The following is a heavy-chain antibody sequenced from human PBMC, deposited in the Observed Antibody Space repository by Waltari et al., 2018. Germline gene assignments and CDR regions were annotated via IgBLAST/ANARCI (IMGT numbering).Heavy chain of an antibody. CDR3: AKDRTYDSSGYLY. V-gene: IGHV3-23*04. Sequence: EVQLVESGGALVQPGGSLILSCAASGFTFSRYAMSRVHQAPGKGLEWVSAISGSGGSTYYADSVKGRFTISRDNSKNTLYLQMNSLRAEDTAVYYCAKDRTYDSSGYLYWGQGTLVTVSS. D-gene: IGHD3-22*01. CDR2: ISGSGGST. J-gene: IGHJ4*02. CDR1: GFTFSRYA.